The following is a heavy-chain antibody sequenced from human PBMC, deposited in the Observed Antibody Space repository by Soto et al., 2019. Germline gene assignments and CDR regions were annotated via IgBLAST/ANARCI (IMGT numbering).Heavy chain of an antibody. J-gene: IGHJ4*02. CDR2: IYYSGST. Sequence: QVQLQASGPGLVKPSETLSLTCTVSGGSISSYYWSWIRQPPGKGLELIGYIYYSGSTNYNPSLNSRGTISVDTSKNQFSLKLSSVTAADTAVYYCARGRGYGSGSYDYWGQGTLVTVSS. CDR1: GGSISSYY. CDR3: ARGRGYGSGSYDY. V-gene: IGHV4-59*01. D-gene: IGHD3-10*01.